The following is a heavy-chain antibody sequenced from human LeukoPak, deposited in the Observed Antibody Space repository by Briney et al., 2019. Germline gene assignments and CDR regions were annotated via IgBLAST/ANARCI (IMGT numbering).Heavy chain of an antibody. V-gene: IGHV3-9*01. D-gene: IGHD1-26*01. CDR2: ISWNSGSI. J-gene: IGHJ3*02. CDR3: AKALQEYSGSLTAFDI. Sequence: PGGSLRLSCAASGFTFDDYAMHWVRQAPGEGLEWGSGISWNSGSIGYADSVKGRFTISRDNAKNSLYLQMNSLRAEDTALYYCAKALQEYSGSLTAFDIWGQGTMVTVSS. CDR1: GFTFDDYA.